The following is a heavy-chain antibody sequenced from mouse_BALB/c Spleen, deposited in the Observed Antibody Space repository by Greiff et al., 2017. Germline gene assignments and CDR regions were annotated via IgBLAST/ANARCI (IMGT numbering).Heavy chain of an antibody. J-gene: IGHJ3*01. D-gene: IGHD2-4*01. V-gene: IGHV3-6*02. CDR1: GYSITSGYY. Sequence: EVKLQESGPGLVKPSQSLSLTCSVTGYSITSGYYWNWIRQFPGNKLEWMGYISYDGSNNYNPSLKNRISITRDTSKNQFFLKLNSVTTEDTATYYCARAYDYDWAYWGQGTLVTVSA. CDR2: ISYDGSN. CDR3: ARAYDYDWAY.